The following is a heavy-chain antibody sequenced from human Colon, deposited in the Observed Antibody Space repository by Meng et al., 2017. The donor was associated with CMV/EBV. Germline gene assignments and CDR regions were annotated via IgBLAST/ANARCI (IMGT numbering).Heavy chain of an antibody. CDR3: TKSSKYYDFWSAYAFDV. V-gene: IGHV3-7*03. J-gene: IGHJ3*01. D-gene: IGHD3-3*01. CDR1: GFSFSNFW. CDR2: IKEDGSEQ. Sequence: GESLKISCVASGFSFSNFWMSWVRQAPGKGLEWVANIKEDGSEQFYADSVKGRFTVSRDNAENSVHLQMNSLGAEDTSIYYCTKSSKYYDFWSAYAFDVWGRGTTVTVSS.